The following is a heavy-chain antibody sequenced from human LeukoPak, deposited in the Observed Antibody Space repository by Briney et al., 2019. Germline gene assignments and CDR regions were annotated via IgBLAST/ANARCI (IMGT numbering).Heavy chain of an antibody. CDR3: ARGGLIVVVPAAIVQDY. J-gene: IGHJ4*02. CDR1: GFTFSSYW. D-gene: IGHD2-2*01. Sequence: PGGSLRLSCAASGFTFSSYWMSWVRQAPGKGLEWVAVISYDGSNKYYADSVKGRFTISRDNSKNTLYLQMNSLRAEDTAVYYCARGGLIVVVPAAIVQDYWGQGTLVTVSS. V-gene: IGHV3-30-3*01. CDR2: ISYDGSNK.